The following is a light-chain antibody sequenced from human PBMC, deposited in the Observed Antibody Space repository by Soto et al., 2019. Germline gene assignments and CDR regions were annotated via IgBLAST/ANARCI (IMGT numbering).Light chain of an antibody. CDR3: SSYAGSNGPVI. V-gene: IGLV2-8*01. J-gene: IGLJ2*01. Sequence: QSALTQPPSASGSPGQSVTISCTGTSSNVGGYNYDSWHQQHPGKAPKFLIFEVSRRPSGVPHRFSGSKSGNTASLTVSGLQADDEADYYGSSYAGSNGPVIFGGGTKVTVL. CDR1: SSNVGGYNY. CDR2: EVS.